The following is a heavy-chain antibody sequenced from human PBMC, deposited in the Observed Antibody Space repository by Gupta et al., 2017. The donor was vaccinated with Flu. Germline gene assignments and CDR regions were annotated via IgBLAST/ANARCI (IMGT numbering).Heavy chain of an antibody. V-gene: IGHV3-33*01. CDR3: ARGFDSSGYYLISWYYYGMDV. Sequence: QVQLVESGGGVVQPGRSLRLSCAASGSTFSSYGMHWVRHAPGKGLEWVAVIWYDGSNKYYADSVKGRFTISRDNSKNTLYLQMNSLRAEDTAVYYCARGFDSSGYYLISWYYYGMDVWGQGTTVTVSS. CDR2: IWYDGSNK. CDR1: GSTFSSYG. J-gene: IGHJ6*02. D-gene: IGHD3-22*01.